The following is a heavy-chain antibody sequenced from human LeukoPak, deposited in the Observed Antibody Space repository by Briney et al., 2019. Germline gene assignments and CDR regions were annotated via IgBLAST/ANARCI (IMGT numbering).Heavy chain of an antibody. CDR3: ARHDRSLGAEEIDY. CDR2: IYPGESDT. J-gene: IGHJ4*02. Sequence: GESLKISCQGSGYSFTSYWIGWVRQMPGKGLEWMGIIYPGESDTRYSPYFQGQVTISADKSLSTAYLQGSSLKASDTAMYYCARHDRSLGAEEIDYWGQGTLVTVSS. CDR1: GYSFTSYW. V-gene: IGHV5-51*01.